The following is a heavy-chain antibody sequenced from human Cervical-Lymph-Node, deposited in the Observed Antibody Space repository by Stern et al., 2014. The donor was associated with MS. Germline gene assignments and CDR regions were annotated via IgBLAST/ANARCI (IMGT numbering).Heavy chain of an antibody. V-gene: IGHV4-31*03. D-gene: IGHD4-23*01. CDR3: ARDSGYGGYRDSKWFDP. CDR2: IRYTGST. CDR1: GDSIDSGGYF. Sequence: QLQLQESGPGLVKPSQTLSLICTVSGDSIDSGGYFWNWIRQHPGMGLEWIGHIRYTGSTYYNPSLKSRVTISLDKSKNEFSLNLSSVTAADTAVYYCARDSGYGGYRDSKWFDPWGQGTLVTVSS. J-gene: IGHJ5*02.